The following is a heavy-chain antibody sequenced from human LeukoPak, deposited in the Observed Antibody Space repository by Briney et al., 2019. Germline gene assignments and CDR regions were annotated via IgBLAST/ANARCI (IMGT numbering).Heavy chain of an antibody. V-gene: IGHV3-48*03. J-gene: IGHJ3*02. D-gene: IGHD2-2*02. Sequence: GGSLRLSCTASGFTFSDYEMDWVRQAPGKGLERVSYISSDGSTIYYAGSVKGRFTISRDNAKNSLYLQMNSLRAEDTAVYYCARSFGLIPGAFDIWGQGTMVTVSS. CDR1: GFTFSDYE. CDR2: ISSDGSTI. CDR3: ARSFGLIPGAFDI.